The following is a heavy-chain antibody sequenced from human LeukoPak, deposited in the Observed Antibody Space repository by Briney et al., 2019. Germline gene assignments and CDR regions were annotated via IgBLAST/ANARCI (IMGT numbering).Heavy chain of an antibody. D-gene: IGHD3-10*01. CDR2: IYPGDSDT. CDR3: AARRMVRGVISVDY. J-gene: IGHJ4*02. CDR1: GYSFTSYW. Sequence: GKSLKISCKGSGYSFTSYWIGWVRQMPGKGLEWMGIIYPGDSDTRYSPSFQGQVTISADKSISTAYLQWSGLKASDTAMYYCAARRMVRGVISVDYWGQGTLVTVSS. V-gene: IGHV5-51*01.